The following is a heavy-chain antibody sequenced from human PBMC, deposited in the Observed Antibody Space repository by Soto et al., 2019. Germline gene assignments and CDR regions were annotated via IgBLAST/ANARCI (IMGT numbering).Heavy chain of an antibody. V-gene: IGHV3-48*02. J-gene: IGHJ6*04. CDR2: ISSSSSTI. Sequence: EVQLVESGGGLVQPGGSLRLSCAASGFTFSSYSMNWVRQAPGKGLEWVSYISSSSSTIYYADSVKGRFTISRDNAKHSLYLQMNSLRDEDTAVYYCERRTRTTYYGMDVYGKGTTVTVSS. D-gene: IGHD1-1*01. CDR1: GFTFSSYS. CDR3: ERRTRTTYYGMDV.